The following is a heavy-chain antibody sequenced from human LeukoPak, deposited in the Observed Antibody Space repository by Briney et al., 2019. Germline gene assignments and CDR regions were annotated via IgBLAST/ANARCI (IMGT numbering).Heavy chain of an antibody. J-gene: IGHJ5*02. CDR3: AKDGIAYCSGGSCYRGNWFDP. CDR1: GFTFSSYG. D-gene: IGHD2-15*01. V-gene: IGHV3-30*02. CDR2: IRYDGSNK. Sequence: GGSLRLSCAASGFTFSSYGMHWVRQAPGKGLEWVAFIRYDGSNKYYAGSVKGRFTISRDNSKNALYLQMNSLRAEDTAVYYCAKDGIAYCSGGSCYRGNWFDPWGQGTLVTVSS.